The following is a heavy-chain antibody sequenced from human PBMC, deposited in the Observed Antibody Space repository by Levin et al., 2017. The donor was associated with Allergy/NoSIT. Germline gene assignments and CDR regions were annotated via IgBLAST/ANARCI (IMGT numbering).Heavy chain of an antibody. CDR2: IYYDGNT. D-gene: IGHD2-21*02. J-gene: IGHJ6*03. CDR1: GDSITSYY. Sequence: RTSETLSLTCTVSGDSITSYYWSWIRQPPGKGLECIGYIYYDGNTKYNPSLKSRVTISVDTSKNQFSLNLRSVTAADTAIYYCARVANSVTLPYYYYMELWGKGTTVTVSS. V-gene: IGHV4-59*01. CDR3: ARVANSVTLPYYYYMEL.